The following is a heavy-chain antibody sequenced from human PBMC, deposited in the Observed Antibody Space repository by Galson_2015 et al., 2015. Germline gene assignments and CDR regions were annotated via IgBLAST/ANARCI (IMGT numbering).Heavy chain of an antibody. CDR3: ALFCSAGSCYSVAFDT. CDR2: MNPITGAT. J-gene: IGHJ3*02. Sequence: SVKVSCRASGNTFTGYYVHWVRQGPDQGLEYMGRMNPITGATNYAQRFQGRVTMTRDTSISTAYMELSGLTSDDTAVYYCALFCSAGSCYSVAFDTWGQGTMVTVSS. V-gene: IGHV1-2*06. D-gene: IGHD2-15*01. CDR1: GNTFTGYY.